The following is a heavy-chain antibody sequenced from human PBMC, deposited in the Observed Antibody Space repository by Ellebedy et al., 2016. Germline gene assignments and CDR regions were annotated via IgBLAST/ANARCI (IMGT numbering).Heavy chain of an antibody. D-gene: IGHD3-22*01. CDR2: IIPTFGTA. CDR3: ARVGDSSGYYPY. CDR1: GGTFSSYA. J-gene: IGHJ4*02. Sequence: SVKVSCXASGGTFSSYAISWVRQAPGQGLEWMGGIIPTFGTANYAQKFQGRVTITADKSTSTAYMELSSLRSEDTAVYYCARVGDSSGYYPYWGQGTLVTVSS. V-gene: IGHV1-69*06.